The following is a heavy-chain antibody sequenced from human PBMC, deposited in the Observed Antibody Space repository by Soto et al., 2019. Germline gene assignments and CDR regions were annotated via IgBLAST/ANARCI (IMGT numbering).Heavy chain of an antibody. CDR3: AGLVYGAYGDYGPDYYYMDV. J-gene: IGHJ6*03. Sequence: SETLSLTCTVSGGSIRSSSYYWGWIRKPPGKGLEWIGSIYYSGSTYYNPSLKSRVTISVDTSKNQFSLKLSSVTAADTAVYYCAGLVYGAYGDYGPDYYYMDVWGKGTTVTVSS. CDR1: GGSIRSSSYY. V-gene: IGHV4-39*01. D-gene: IGHD4-17*01. CDR2: IYYSGST.